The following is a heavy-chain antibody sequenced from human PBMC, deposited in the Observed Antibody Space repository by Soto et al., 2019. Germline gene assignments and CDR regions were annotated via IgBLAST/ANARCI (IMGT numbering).Heavy chain of an antibody. CDR1: GFTFTSSA. Sequence: ASVKVSCKASGFTFTSSAVHWVRQARGQRLELIGWIVVGSGNTNYAQKFQERVTITRDMSTSTAYMELSSLRSEDTAVYYCAAVAEYYYDSSGYHTGPPIGRYWGQGTLVTVS. V-gene: IGHV1-58*01. CDR2: IVVGSGNT. J-gene: IGHJ4*02. CDR3: AAVAEYYYDSSGYHTGPPIGRY. D-gene: IGHD3-22*01.